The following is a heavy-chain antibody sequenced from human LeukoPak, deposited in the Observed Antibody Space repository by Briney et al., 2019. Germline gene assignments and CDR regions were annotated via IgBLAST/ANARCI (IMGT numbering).Heavy chain of an antibody. D-gene: IGHD2-15*01. CDR3: ARDLVVVAATHDAFDI. CDR2: IKQDGSEK. J-gene: IGHJ3*02. V-gene: IGHV3-7*03. CDR1: GFTFSSYW. Sequence: GGSLRLSCADSGFTFSSYWMSWVRQAPGKGLEWVANIKQDGSEKYYVDSVKGRFTISRDNAKNSLYLQMNSLRAEDTALYHCARDLVVVAATHDAFDIWGQGTMVTVSS.